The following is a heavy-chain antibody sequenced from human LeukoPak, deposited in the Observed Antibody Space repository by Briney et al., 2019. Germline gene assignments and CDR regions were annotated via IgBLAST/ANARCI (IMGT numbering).Heavy chain of an antibody. CDR2: IYPGDSDT. Sequence: GESLTISCKGSAYSFTKYWIGWVRQMPGKGLEWMGIIYPGDSDTRYSPSFQGQVTISADKSISTAYLQWSSLKASDTAMYYCAISTVTTEYWFDPWGQGTLVTVSS. CDR3: AISTVTTEYWFDP. V-gene: IGHV5-51*01. J-gene: IGHJ5*02. D-gene: IGHD4-17*01. CDR1: AYSFTKYW.